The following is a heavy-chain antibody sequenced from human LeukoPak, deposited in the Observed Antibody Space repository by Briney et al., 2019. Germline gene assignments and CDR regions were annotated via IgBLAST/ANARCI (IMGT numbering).Heavy chain of an antibody. CDR3: ARDRNYYYDSSGYPDY. J-gene: IGHJ4*02. CDR2: INPNSGGT. CDR1: GYTFTGYY. D-gene: IGHD3-22*01. Sequence: ASVKVSCKASGYTFTGYYMHWVRQAPGQGLEWMGWINPNSGGTNYAQKFQGRVTMTRDTSISTAYMELRSLRSDDTAVYYCARDRNYYYDSSGYPDYWGQGTLVTVSS. V-gene: IGHV1-2*02.